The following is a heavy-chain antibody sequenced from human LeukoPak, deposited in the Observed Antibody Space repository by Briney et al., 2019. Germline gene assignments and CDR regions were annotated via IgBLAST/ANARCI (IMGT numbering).Heavy chain of an antibody. J-gene: IGHJ6*03. D-gene: IGHD3-3*01. CDR2: INTEGSST. CDR3: ARDIIITIFGVVPDYYYYMDV. V-gene: IGHV3-74*01. Sequence: GGSLRLSCAASGFTFSSYWMHWVRQAPGKGLVWVSRINTEGSSTSYADSVKGRFTISRDNAKNTLYLQMNSLRAEDTAVYYCARDIIITIFGVVPDYYYYMDVWGKGTTVTVSS. CDR1: GFTFSSYW.